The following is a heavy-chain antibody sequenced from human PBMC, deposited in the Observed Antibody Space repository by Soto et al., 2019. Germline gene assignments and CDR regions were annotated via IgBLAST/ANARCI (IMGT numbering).Heavy chain of an antibody. D-gene: IGHD5-18*01. V-gene: IGHV1-3*01. J-gene: IGHJ4*02. CDR3: XXXXXXSYGYN. CDR1: GXXXTSXX. CDR2: INAGNGNT. Sequence: QVQLVQSGAEVKKPGASVKVSXXAXGXXXTSXXXHWXRQXXXXRLEWMGWINAGNGNTKYSQKFQGRVTITRDTSASTAYMELSSLRXEDTXXXYXXXXXXXSYGYNWGQGTLVTVSS.